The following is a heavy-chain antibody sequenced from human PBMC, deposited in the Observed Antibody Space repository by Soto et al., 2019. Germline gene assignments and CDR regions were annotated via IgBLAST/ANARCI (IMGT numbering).Heavy chain of an antibody. D-gene: IGHD3-3*01. V-gene: IGHV3-30*18. CDR3: AKDQGKYYDFWSGYLSYYYYYGMDV. CDR1: GFTFSSYG. J-gene: IGHJ6*02. CDR2: ISYDGSNK. Sequence: QVQLVESGGGVVQPGRSLRLSCAASGFTFSSYGMHWVRQAPGKGLEWVAVISYDGSNKYYADSVKGRFTISRDTSKNTLYLQMNSLRAEDTAVYYCAKDQGKYYDFWSGYLSYYYYYGMDVWGQGTTVTVSS.